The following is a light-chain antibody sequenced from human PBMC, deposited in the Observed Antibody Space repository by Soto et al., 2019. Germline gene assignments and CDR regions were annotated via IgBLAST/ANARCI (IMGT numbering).Light chain of an antibody. CDR1: QSISTW. Sequence: DIQMTQSPSTLSASVGDKVTMTCRASQSISTWMAWYQQKPGKAPKLLVYDASTLQSGVASRFSGSGSGTEFTLIISGLQPDDSATYYCQQYTNTNNPWMLGQGTKVDI. V-gene: IGKV1-5*01. CDR2: DAS. J-gene: IGKJ1*01. CDR3: QQYTNTNNPWM.